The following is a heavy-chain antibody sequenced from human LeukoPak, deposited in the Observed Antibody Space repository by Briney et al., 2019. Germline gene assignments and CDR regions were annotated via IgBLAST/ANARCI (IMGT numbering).Heavy chain of an antibody. Sequence: GGSLRLSCAASGFTFTTYAMSWVRQAPGKGLEWVSTISGSGGDTYYPDSVKGRFTISRDNSKNIVYLHMDSLRAEDTAVYYCAKSWGIVALTGTGFDYWGQGTLVTVSS. D-gene: IGHD6-19*01. V-gene: IGHV3-23*01. CDR3: AKSWGIVALTGTGFDY. J-gene: IGHJ4*02. CDR2: ISGSGGDT. CDR1: GFTFTTYA.